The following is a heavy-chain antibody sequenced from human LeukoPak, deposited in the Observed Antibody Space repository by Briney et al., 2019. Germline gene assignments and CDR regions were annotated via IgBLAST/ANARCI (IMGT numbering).Heavy chain of an antibody. CDR2: IYSGGST. V-gene: IGHV3-66*01. J-gene: IGHJ6*03. CDR1: GFTVSSNY. CDR3: ARAGSSIYYYFYMDV. D-gene: IGHD6-6*01. Sequence: AGGSLGLSCAASGFTVSSNYMSWVRQAPGKGQEWVSVIYSGGSTYYADSVKGRFTISRDNAENSLYLQMNSLRAEDTALYYCARAGSSIYYYFYMDVWGKGTTVTVSS.